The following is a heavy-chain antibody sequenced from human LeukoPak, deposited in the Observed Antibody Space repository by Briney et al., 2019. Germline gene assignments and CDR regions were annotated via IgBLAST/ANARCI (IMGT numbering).Heavy chain of an antibody. D-gene: IGHD7-27*01. CDR2: IYSSGST. Sequence: GGSLRLSCAASGFNVSNNYMTWVRQAPGKGLEWVSLIYSSGSTYYADSVEGRFTISRDNAKNTLYLQMNSLRAEDTAVYYCAGSLGPLTEYWGQGTLVTVSS. J-gene: IGHJ4*02. CDR3: AGSLGPLTEY. V-gene: IGHV3-53*01. CDR1: GFNVSNNY.